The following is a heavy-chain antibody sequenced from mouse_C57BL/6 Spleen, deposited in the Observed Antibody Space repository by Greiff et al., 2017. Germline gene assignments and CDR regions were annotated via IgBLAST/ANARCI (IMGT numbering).Heavy chain of an antibody. J-gene: IGHJ2*01. CDR3: ARAISSYGYYFDY. CDR2: IDPSDSYT. V-gene: IGHV1-59*01. Sequence: QVQLQQPGAELVRPGPSVTLSCKASGYTFTSYWMHWVKQRPGQGFEWIGVIDPSDSYTNYNQQFKGKATLTVDTSSSTAYIQLSSLTSEDSAVYYCARAISSYGYYFDYWGQGTTLTVSS. D-gene: IGHD1-1*01. CDR1: GYTFTSYW.